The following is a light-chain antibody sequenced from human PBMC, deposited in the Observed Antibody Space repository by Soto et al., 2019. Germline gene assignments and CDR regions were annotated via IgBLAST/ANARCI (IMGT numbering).Light chain of an antibody. V-gene: IGKV2-28*01. CDR2: LGS. J-gene: IGKJ2*01. Sequence: DVVMAQSPLVLPVTPGEPASISCKSSQSLQHRNGYNYLDWFLQKPGQSPQLLIYLGSTRASVVPDRFSGTAIGRDFRLEIRRVEDEDDGIEFSIHSRLTPVYTFGQGTKLEIK. CDR1: QSLQHRNGYNY. CDR3: IHSRLTPVYT.